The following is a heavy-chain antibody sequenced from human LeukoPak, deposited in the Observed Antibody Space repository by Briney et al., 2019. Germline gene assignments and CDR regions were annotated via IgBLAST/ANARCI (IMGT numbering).Heavy chain of an antibody. J-gene: IGHJ6*03. CDR2: ISAYNGNT. CDR3: ARGLSSTSLETPGYYYYMDV. V-gene: IGHV1-18*01. Sequence: GASVKVSCKASRYTFTSYGISWVRQAPGQGLEWMGWISAYNGNTNYAQKLQGRVTMTTDTSTSTAYMELRSLRSDDTAVYYCARGLSSTSLETPGYYYYMDVWGKGTTVTVSS. D-gene: IGHD2-2*01. CDR1: RYTFTSYG.